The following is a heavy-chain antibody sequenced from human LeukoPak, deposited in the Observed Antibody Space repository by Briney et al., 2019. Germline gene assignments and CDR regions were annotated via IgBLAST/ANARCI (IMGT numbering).Heavy chain of an antibody. V-gene: IGHV4-59*08. CDR3: ARHNDIAAAGNNWFDP. CDR2: IYYSGST. J-gene: IGHJ5*02. Sequence: SETLSLTCTVSGGSISSYYWSWIRQPPGKGLEWIGYIYYSGSTNYNPSLKSRVTISVDTSKNQFSLKLSSVTAADTAVYYCARHNDIAAAGNNWFDPWGQGTLATVSS. D-gene: IGHD6-13*01. CDR1: GGSISSYY.